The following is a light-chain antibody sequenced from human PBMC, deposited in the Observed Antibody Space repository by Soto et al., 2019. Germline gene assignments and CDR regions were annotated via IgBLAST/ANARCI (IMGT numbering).Light chain of an antibody. J-gene: IGKJ1*01. CDR3: QQFDSSVT. V-gene: IGKV3-20*01. CDR1: QSVSSTF. Sequence: EIVLTQSPGSLSLSPGERATLSCRASQSVSSTFFAWYQQRPGQAPRLLMYGASSRATGIPERFSGGGSGTDFTLTISRLEPEDFAVYYCQQFDSSVTFGQGTKVEIK. CDR2: GAS.